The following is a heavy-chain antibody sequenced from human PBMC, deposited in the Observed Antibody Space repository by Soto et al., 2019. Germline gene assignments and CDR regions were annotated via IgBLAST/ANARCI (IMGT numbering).Heavy chain of an antibody. J-gene: IGHJ4*02. V-gene: IGHV3-53*01. D-gene: IGHD3-10*01. CDR1: GFTVSNNY. CDR2: IYSGGYT. CDR3: ATQPGGGGY. Sequence: EVQLVESGGGLIQPGGSLRLSCAVSGFTVSNNYMSWVRQAPGKGLEGVSVIYSGGYTAYGDSVKGRFTISRDNSKNTLNPQKNSRGTDGRVVYYGATQPGGGGYWGQGTLVTVSS.